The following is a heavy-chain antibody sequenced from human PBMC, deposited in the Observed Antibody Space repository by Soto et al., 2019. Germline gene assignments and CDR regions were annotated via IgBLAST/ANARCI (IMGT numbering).Heavy chain of an antibody. V-gene: IGHV3-30-3*01. J-gene: IGHJ6*02. CDR1: GFTFSSYA. CDR3: AREDYGDFYGMDV. CDR2: ISYDGSNK. D-gene: IGHD4-17*01. Sequence: QVQLVESGGGVVQPGRSLRLSCAASGFTFSSYAMHWVRQAPGKGLEWVAVISYDGSNKYYADSVKGRFTISRDNSKNTLYLQMNSLRAEDTAVYYCAREDYGDFYGMDVWSQGTTVTVSS.